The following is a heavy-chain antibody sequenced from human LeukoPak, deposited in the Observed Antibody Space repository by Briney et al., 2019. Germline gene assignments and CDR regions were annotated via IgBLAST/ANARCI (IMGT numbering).Heavy chain of an antibody. CDR1: GFTFSSYW. D-gene: IGHD1-26*01. J-gene: IGHJ3*02. CDR3: AKDLKVGSIYPGTFDI. V-gene: IGHV3-23*01. Sequence: GGSLRLSCAASGFTFSSYWMSWVRQAPGKGLEWVSSISSSGTGGKTYYADSVKGRFTISRDTSKNSLSLQMNSLRAEDTAVYFCAKDLKVGSIYPGTFDIWGQGTLVTVSS. CDR2: ISSSGTGGKT.